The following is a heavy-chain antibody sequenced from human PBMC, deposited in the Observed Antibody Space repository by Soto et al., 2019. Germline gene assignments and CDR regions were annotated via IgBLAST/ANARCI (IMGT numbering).Heavy chain of an antibody. CDR2: IYPGDSDT. CDR3: ARQFNFDF. CDR1: GYTFTNYW. V-gene: IGHV5-51*01. J-gene: IGHJ4*02. Sequence: GGSLKISCRGSGYTFTNYWIGWVRQMPGKGLEWMGIIYPGDSDTTYSPSFQGQVTISADKSINTAYLQWSSLKTSDTAMYYCARQFNFDFWGQGTLVTVSS.